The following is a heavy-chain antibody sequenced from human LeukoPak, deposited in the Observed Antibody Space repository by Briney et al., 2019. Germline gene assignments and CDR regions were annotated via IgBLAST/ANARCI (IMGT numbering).Heavy chain of an antibody. Sequence: GESLKISCKGSGYSFTSYWIGCVRQMPGKGLEWMGNIYPGDSDTRYSPSFQGQVTISADKSISTAYLQWSSLKASDTAMYYCARSLYSSSSGNWFDPWGQGTLVTVSS. D-gene: IGHD6-6*01. CDR3: ARSLYSSSSGNWFDP. CDR2: IYPGDSDT. V-gene: IGHV5-51*01. J-gene: IGHJ5*02. CDR1: GYSFTSYW.